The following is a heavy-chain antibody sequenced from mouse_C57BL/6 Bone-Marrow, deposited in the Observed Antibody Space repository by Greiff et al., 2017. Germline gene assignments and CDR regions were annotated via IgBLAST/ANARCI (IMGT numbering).Heavy chain of an antibody. CDR1: GYTFTDYY. V-gene: IGHV1-19*01. CDR3: ARNLYCSSPYWYFYV. J-gene: IGHJ1*03. D-gene: IGHD1-1*01. Sequence: EVKLMESGPVLVKPGASVKMSCKASGYTFTDYYMHWVKQSPGKSLEWIGVINPYHGGTSYNQTFKGKATLPVAKYSSTAYMELNILTSEDSAVYYCARNLYCSSPYWYFYVWCTGTTVTVSS. CDR2: INPYHGGT.